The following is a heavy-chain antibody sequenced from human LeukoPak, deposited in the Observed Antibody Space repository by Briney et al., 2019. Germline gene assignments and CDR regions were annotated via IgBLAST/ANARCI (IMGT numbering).Heavy chain of an antibody. CDR1: GYSFTSYW. CDR2: IYPGDSDT. CDR3: ARRAYCGGDCYSDAFDI. J-gene: IGHJ3*02. V-gene: IGHV5-51*01. D-gene: IGHD2-21*02. Sequence: RGESLKISCKGSGYSFTSYWIGWVRQMPGKGLEWMGIIYPGDSDTRYSPSFQGQVTISADKSISTAYLQWSSLKASDTAIYYCARRAYCGGDCYSDAFDIWGQGTMVTVSS.